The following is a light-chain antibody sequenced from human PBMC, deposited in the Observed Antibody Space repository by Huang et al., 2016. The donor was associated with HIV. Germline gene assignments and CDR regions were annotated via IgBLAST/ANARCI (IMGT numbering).Light chain of an antibody. CDR1: QNVNTY. V-gene: IGKV1-39*01. Sequence: DIQMTQSPPSLSASVGDRVTIACRASQNVNTYLNWYQQKPRQAPRLLIFAASRLRSWVPSRFSGIGPGTEFTLTISSLQLEDFATYYCQQRFSTTITFGQGTRLDIK. CDR2: AAS. J-gene: IGKJ5*01. CDR3: QQRFSTTIT.